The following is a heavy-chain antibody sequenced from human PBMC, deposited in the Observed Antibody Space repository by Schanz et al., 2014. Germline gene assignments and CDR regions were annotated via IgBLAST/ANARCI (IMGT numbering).Heavy chain of an antibody. J-gene: IGHJ4*02. D-gene: IGHD3-10*01. V-gene: IGHV3-15*01. CDR1: GFTLNNAW. CDR2: IKSKTDGGTR. CDR3: TADLWFGAVWGVW. Sequence: EVQLVESGGGLVKPGGSLRLSCATSGFTLNNAWMNWVRQAPGKGLQWVARIKSKTDGGTRDYAAPVKGRFTISTDDSKNRVYLQMNSLQTEDTAVYYCTADLWFGAVWGVWWGQGTLVTGSS.